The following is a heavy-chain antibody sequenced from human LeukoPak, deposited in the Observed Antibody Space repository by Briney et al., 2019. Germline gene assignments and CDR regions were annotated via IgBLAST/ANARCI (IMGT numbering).Heavy chain of an antibody. V-gene: IGHV3-43*02. Sequence: GGSLRLSCAASGFTFDDYAMHWVRQPPGKGLEWVSLISGDGDTTYYGDSAKGRFTISRDNSKNSLYLQMSSLRTEDTAFYYCTKVPHGSGTYYYGFYYYDAMDVWGHGTMVTVSS. D-gene: IGHD3-10*01. J-gene: IGHJ6*02. CDR2: ISGDGDTT. CDR3: TKVPHGSGTYYYGFYYYDAMDV. CDR1: GFTFDDYA.